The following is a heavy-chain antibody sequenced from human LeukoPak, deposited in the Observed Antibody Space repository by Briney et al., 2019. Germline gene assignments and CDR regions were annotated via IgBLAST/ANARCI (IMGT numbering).Heavy chain of an antibody. CDR1: GFTFSSYG. Sequence: GRSLRLSCAASGFTFSSYGMHWVRQAPGKGLEWVALIWSEGSNKYYVDCVKGRFTISRDNSKNTLYLQMNSLRAEDTAVYYCARDHSYGLYLDYWGQGTLVTVSS. V-gene: IGHV3-33*01. D-gene: IGHD5-18*01. J-gene: IGHJ4*02. CDR2: IWSEGSNK. CDR3: ARDHSYGLYLDY.